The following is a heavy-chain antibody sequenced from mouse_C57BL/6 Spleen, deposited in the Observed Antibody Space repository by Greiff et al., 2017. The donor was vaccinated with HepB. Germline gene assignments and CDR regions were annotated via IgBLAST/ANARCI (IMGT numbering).Heavy chain of an antibody. CDR1: GFTFSDFY. CDR3: ARDAWGYFDY. J-gene: IGHJ2*01. CDR2: SRNKANDYTT. V-gene: IGHV7-1*01. Sequence: EVQVVESGGGLVQSGRSLRLSCATSGFTFSDFYMEWVRQAPGKGLEWIAASRNKANDYTTEYSASVKGRFIVSRDTSQSILYLQMNALRAEDTAIYYCARDAWGYFDYWGQGTTLTVSS.